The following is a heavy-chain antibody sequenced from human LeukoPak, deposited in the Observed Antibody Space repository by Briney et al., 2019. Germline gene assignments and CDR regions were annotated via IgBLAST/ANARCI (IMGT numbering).Heavy chain of an antibody. J-gene: IGHJ3*02. V-gene: IGHV1-18*01. CDR1: GYTFTSYG. D-gene: IGHD3-22*01. CDR3: ARGRYDSSGYYVLYAFDI. Sequence: GASVKVSCKASGYTFTSYGISWVRQAPGQGLEWMGWISAYNGNTNYAQKLQGRVTMTTDTSTSTAYMELRSLRSDDTAVYYCARGRYDSSGYYVLYAFDIWGQGTMVTVSS. CDR2: ISAYNGNT.